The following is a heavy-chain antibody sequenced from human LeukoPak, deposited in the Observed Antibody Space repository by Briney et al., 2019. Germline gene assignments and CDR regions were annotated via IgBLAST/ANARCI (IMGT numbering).Heavy chain of an antibody. J-gene: IGHJ4*02. V-gene: IGHV5-51*01. CDR2: IYPGDSDT. D-gene: IGHD4/OR15-4a*01. CDR1: GYSFTDYW. CDR3: ARSGANSFRSIDY. Sequence: GESLKISCRASGYSFTDYWIAWVRQMPEKGLEWMGVIYPGDSDTRYSPSFQGQVTISADKSISAAYLQWSSLKASDTAMYYCARSGANSFRSIDYWGQGTLVTVSS.